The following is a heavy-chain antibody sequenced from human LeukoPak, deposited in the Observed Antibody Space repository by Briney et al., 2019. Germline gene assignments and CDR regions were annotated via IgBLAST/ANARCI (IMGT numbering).Heavy chain of an antibody. CDR3: AKAPSIAAAGTFDY. Sequence: GGSLRLSCAASGFSLRSSEMNWVRQAPGKGPEWVAHINSADNVEYYTDSVRGRFTMSRDNAKDLLYLQMNSLRAEDTAVYYCAKAPSIAAAGTFDYWGQGTLVTVSS. CDR2: INSADNVE. D-gene: IGHD6-13*01. J-gene: IGHJ4*02. CDR1: GFSLRSSE. V-gene: IGHV3-48*03.